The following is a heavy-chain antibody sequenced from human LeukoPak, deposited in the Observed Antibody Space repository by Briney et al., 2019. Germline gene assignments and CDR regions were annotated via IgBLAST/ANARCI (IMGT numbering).Heavy chain of an antibody. CDR1: GYSFTSYW. J-gene: IGHJ3*02. Sequence: GESLKISCKGSGYSFTSYWIGWVRQMPGKGLEWMGIIYPGDSDTRYSPSFQGQVTISADKSISTAYLQWSSLKASDTAMYYCASLYCSGGSCSPPGAFDIWGQGTMVTVSS. V-gene: IGHV5-51*01. CDR2: IYPGDSDT. CDR3: ASLYCSGGSCSPPGAFDI. D-gene: IGHD2-15*01.